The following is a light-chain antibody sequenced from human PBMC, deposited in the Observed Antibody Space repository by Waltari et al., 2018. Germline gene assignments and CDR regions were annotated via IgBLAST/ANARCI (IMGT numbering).Light chain of an antibody. Sequence: SYVLTQPPSVSVAPGKTATITCGGDNIGTTGVHWYQQKPGQAPVLVIYDNTDRPSGIPGGFSGSNSGNTATLTISSVEAGDEADYYCQLWDSGSDHVVFGGGTKLTVL. J-gene: IGLJ2*01. V-gene: IGLV3-21*03. CDR1: NIGTTG. CDR3: QLWDSGSDHVV. CDR2: DNT.